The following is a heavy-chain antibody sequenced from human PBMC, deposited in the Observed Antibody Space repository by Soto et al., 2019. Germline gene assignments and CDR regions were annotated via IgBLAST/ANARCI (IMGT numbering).Heavy chain of an antibody. D-gene: IGHD3-16*02. CDR3: ARGRITFGGVIGVNWFDP. CDR1: GGSISSGGYS. J-gene: IGHJ5*02. Sequence: QLQLQESGSGLVKPSQTLSLTCAVSGGSISSGGYSWSWIRQPPGKGLEWIGYIYHSGSTYYNPSLKSRVTISVDRSKNQCSLKLSSVTAADTAVYYCARGRITFGGVIGVNWFDPWGQGTLVTVSS. CDR2: IYHSGST. V-gene: IGHV4-30-2*01.